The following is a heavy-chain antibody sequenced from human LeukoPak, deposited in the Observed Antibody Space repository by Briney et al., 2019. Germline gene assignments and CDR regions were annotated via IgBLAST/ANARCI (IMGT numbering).Heavy chain of an antibody. Sequence: NRGESLKISCKGSGYTFTSYWISWVRRMPGKGLEWMGKIDPSDSYTSYSPSFQGHVTISADKSISAAFLQWSSLKASDTAMYYCARHSHYDFWSGYLDYWGQGTLVTVSS. D-gene: IGHD3-3*01. J-gene: IGHJ4*02. V-gene: IGHV5-10-1*01. CDR1: GYTFTSYW. CDR3: ARHSHYDFWSGYLDY. CDR2: IDPSDSYT.